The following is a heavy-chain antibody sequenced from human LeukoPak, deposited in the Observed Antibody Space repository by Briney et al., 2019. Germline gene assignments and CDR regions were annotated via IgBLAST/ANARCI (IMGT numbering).Heavy chain of an antibody. D-gene: IGHD6-19*01. J-gene: IGHJ6*03. CDR1: GYSFTSYW. CDR2: IYPGDSDT. CDR3: ARHTVFRGSGGLDYYSYYYMDV. Sequence: GESLKISCKGSGYSFTSYWIGWVRQMPGKGLEWMGIIYPGDSDTRYSPSFQGQVTISADKSISTAYLQWSSLKAPDTAMYYCARHTVFRGSGGLDYYSYYYMDVWGKGTTVTVSS. V-gene: IGHV5-51*01.